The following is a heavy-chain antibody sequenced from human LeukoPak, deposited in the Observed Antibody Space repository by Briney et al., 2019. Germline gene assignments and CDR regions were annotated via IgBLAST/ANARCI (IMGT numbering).Heavy chain of an antibody. V-gene: IGHV3-21*01. CDR1: GFTFSSYS. Sequence: TGGSLRLSCAASGFTFSSYSMNWVRQAPGKGLEWVSSISRSSSYIYYADSVKGRFTISRDNAKNSLYLQMNSLRAEDTAVYYCASTIVLYGSGSQGNYWGQGTLVTVSS. CDR3: ASTIVLYGSGSQGNY. CDR2: ISRSSSYI. J-gene: IGHJ4*02. D-gene: IGHD3-10*01.